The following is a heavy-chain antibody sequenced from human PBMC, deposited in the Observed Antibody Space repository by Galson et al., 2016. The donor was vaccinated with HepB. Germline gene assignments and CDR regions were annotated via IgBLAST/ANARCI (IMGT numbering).Heavy chain of an antibody. D-gene: IGHD3-3*01. J-gene: IGHJ4*02. V-gene: IGHV4-4*02. CDR1: GASISSDHW. CDR2: IFHTGLI. Sequence: SETLSLTCAVSGASISSDHWWTWVRQFPGRGLEWIGEIFHTGLIRYNPSLKSRVTISVDKSQNHFSLRLSSVTAADTALYYCARSSYDFWSGPWRYWGQGTLVTVSS. CDR3: ARSSYDFWSGPWRY.